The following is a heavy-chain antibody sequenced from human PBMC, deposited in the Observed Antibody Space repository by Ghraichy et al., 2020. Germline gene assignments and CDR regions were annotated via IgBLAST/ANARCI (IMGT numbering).Heavy chain of an antibody. CDR1: GDSITSHF. CDR2: IYHTGSR. D-gene: IGHD3-16*01. J-gene: IGHJ6*02. V-gene: IGHV4-59*11. Sequence: SETLSLTCTVSGDSITSHFWSWIRQSPGKGLEWIGYIYHTGSRNYNPSLKGRLTMSVDTSTNQFSLKLRSVTAADTAVYYCARDMRRGDNEYYKGMDVWGQGTTVTVS. CDR3: ARDMRRGDNEYYKGMDV.